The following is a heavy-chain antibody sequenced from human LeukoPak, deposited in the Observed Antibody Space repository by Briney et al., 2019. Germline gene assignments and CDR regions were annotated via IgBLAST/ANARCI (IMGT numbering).Heavy chain of an antibody. CDR3: AKDTVEMTTRTFDD. V-gene: IGHV3-30*18. D-gene: IGHD5-24*01. CDR1: GFIFSSYG. J-gene: IGHJ4*02. CDR2: ISYKEDAK. Sequence: GGSLRLSCAASGFIFSSYGMHWVRQAPGKGLEWVAVISYKEDAKIYADSVKGRFTISRDNSKNTLYLQMNSLRAEDTAVYYCAKDTVEMTTRTFDDWGQGTLVTVSS.